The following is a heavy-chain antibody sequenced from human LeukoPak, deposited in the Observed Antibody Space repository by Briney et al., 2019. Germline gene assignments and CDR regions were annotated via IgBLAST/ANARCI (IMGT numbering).Heavy chain of an antibody. CDR3: ARWVGYSYGLDY. J-gene: IGHJ4*02. V-gene: IGHV3-7*01. CDR2: IKQDGGEK. CDR1: GFTFGNYW. Sequence: PGGSLRLSCVVSGFTFGNYWMSWVRQAPGKGLEWVASIKQDGGEKYYVDSVKGRFTISRDNAKNSLYLQMNSLRAEDTAVYYCARWVGYSYGLDYWGQGTLVTVSS. D-gene: IGHD5-18*01.